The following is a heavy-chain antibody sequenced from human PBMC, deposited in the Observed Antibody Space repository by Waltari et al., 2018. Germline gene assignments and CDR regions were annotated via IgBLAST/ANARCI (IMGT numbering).Heavy chain of an antibody. Sequence: QVQLQESGPGLVKPSETLSLTCTVSNYSISSGYYWGWIRQPPGKGLEWIGNIYHSGRTYYNPSLKSRVTISVDTSKNQFSLKLSSVTAADTAVYYCARAGPRIPSTRPKNAVAGTGYFDYWGQGTLVTVSS. CDR3: ARAGPRIPSTRPKNAVAGTGYFDY. J-gene: IGHJ4*02. V-gene: IGHV4-38-2*02. CDR2: IYHSGRT. D-gene: IGHD6-19*01. CDR1: NYSISSGYY.